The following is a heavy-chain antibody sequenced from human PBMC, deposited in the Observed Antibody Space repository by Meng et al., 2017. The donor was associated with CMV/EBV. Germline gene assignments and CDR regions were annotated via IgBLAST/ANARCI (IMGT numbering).Heavy chain of an antibody. V-gene: IGHV1-8*03. D-gene: IGHD5-12*01. CDR3: ARTTHSGYVGFDY. Sequence: ASVKVSCKASGYTFTSYDINWVRQATGQGLEWMGWMNPNSGNTGYAQKFQGRVTITRNTSISTAYMELSSLRSEDTAVHYCARTTHSGYVGFDYWGQGTLVTVSS. J-gene: IGHJ4*02. CDR1: GYTFTSYD. CDR2: MNPNSGNT.